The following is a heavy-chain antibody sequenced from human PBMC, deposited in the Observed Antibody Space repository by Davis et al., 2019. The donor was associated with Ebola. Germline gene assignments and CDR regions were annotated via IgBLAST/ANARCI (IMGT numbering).Heavy chain of an antibody. Sequence: SVKVSCKASGGTFSSYAISWVXXANGQGLEWMGGIIPIFGTANYAQKFQGRVTITADESTSTAYMELSSLRSEDTAVCYCGREAYYDSSGYHDYWGQGTLVTVSS. V-gene: IGHV1-69*13. CDR1: GGTFSSYA. CDR3: GREAYYDSSGYHDY. J-gene: IGHJ4*02. CDR2: IIPIFGTA. D-gene: IGHD3-22*01.